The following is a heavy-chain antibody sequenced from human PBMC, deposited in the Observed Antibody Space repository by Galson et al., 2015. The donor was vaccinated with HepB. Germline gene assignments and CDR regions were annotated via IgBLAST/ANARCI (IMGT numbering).Heavy chain of an antibody. Sequence: SVKVSCKASGGTFSSYAISWVRQAPGQGLEWMGGIIPIFGTANYAQKFQGRVTMTRDTSKNQFSLKLSSVTAADTAVYYCARHPGYSSSWYFRVENWYFDLWGRGTLVTVSS. V-gene: IGHV1-69*05. CDR2: IIPIFGTA. J-gene: IGHJ2*01. D-gene: IGHD6-13*01. CDR3: ARHPGYSSSWYFRVENWYFDL. CDR1: GGTFSSYA.